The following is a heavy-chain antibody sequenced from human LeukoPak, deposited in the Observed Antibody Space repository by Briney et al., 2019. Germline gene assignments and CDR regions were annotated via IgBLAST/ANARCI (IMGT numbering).Heavy chain of an antibody. CDR1: GGSIRNYY. CDR3: ARCFGSGCPNGVFDY. CDR2: IYYSGTT. J-gene: IGHJ4*02. Sequence: SETLSFTCTGSGGSIRNYYWSWIRQPPGKGLEWIGYIYYSGTTNYNPSLKSRVTISIDTSKNQFSLKLSSVTAADTAVYYCARCFGSGCPNGVFDYWGQGTLVTVSS. V-gene: IGHV4-59*01. D-gene: IGHD6-19*01.